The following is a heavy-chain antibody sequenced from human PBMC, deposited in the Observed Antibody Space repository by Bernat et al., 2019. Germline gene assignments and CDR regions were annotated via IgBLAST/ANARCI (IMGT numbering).Heavy chain of an antibody. V-gene: IGHV3-21*01. CDR3: ARAPFYGSGSYYSDFYYYYMDV. CDR2: ISSTSRYI. J-gene: IGHJ6*03. CDR1: GFTFSSYS. D-gene: IGHD3-10*01. Sequence: EVQLVESGGGLVKPGGSLRLSCAASGFTFSSYSMNWVRQAPGEGLEWVSFISSTSRYIYYADSVKGRFTISRDNAKNSLYRQMNSLRAEDTAVYYCARAPFYGSGSYYSDFYYYYMDVWGKGTTVTVSS.